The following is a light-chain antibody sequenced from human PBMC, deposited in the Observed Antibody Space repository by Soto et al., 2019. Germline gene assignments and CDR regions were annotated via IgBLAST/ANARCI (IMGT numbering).Light chain of an antibody. V-gene: IGKV1-5*01. Sequence: DIQMTQSPSTLSASVGDRVTITCRASQSIRSWLAWYQQKPGQAPKLLIHDASSLESGVPSRFSGSGSRTEFTLTISSLQPDDFATYYCQQYNSYSHTFGQGTKLEIK. CDR3: QQYNSYSHT. J-gene: IGKJ2*01. CDR1: QSIRSW. CDR2: DAS.